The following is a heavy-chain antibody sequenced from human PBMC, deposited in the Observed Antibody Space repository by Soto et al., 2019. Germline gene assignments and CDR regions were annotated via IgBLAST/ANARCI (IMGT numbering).Heavy chain of an antibody. V-gene: IGHV1-69*13. CDR2: IIPIFGTA. CDR1: GGTLSSYA. J-gene: IGHJ4*02. CDR3: ARDGVEMATTSFDY. Sequence: ASVKVSCKASGGTLSSYAISWVRQAPGQGLEWMGGIIPIFGTANYAQKFQGRVTITADESTSTAYMELSSLRSEDTAVYYCARDGVEMATTSFDYWGQGTLVTVSS. D-gene: IGHD5-12*01.